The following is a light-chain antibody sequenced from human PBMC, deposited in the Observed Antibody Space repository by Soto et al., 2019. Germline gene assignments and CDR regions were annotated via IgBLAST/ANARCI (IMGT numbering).Light chain of an antibody. CDR3: QQYGSSPYT. J-gene: IGKJ2*01. CDR1: QSVSSSY. CDR2: DAS. Sequence: EIVLTQSPATLSLSPGERATLSCWASQSVSSSYLAWYQQKPGLAPRLLIYDASSRATGIPDRFSGSGSVTDFTLTISRLEPEDFAVHYCQQYGSSPYTFGQGTKLEIK. V-gene: IGKV3D-20*01.